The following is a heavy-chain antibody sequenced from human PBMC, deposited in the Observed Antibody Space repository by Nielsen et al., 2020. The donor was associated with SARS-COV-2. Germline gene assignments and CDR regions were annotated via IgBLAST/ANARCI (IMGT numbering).Heavy chain of an antibody. CDR3: AREGDFYYDSRGYYRLD. CDR2: ITRSATDI. V-gene: IGHV3-21*01. Sequence: GESLKISCVASGFTFGKYTMNWVRQAPGKGLEWVSSITRSATDIYYADSVKGRFTISRDNAKNSLYLQMNSLRAEDTAVYYCAREGDFYYDSRGYYRLDWGQGTLVTVSS. D-gene: IGHD3-22*01. J-gene: IGHJ4*02. CDR1: GFTFGKYT.